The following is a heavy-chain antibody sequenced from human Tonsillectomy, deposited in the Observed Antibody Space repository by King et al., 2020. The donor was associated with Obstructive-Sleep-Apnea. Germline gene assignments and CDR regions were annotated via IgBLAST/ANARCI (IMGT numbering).Heavy chain of an antibody. D-gene: IGHD6-13*01. Sequence: VQLVESGGGVVQPGRSLRLSCAASGFTFNSYAMYWVRQAPGKGLEWVAVISYDGRNKYYADSVRGRCTISRDNSKNTLYLQMSSLRDEDTAVYYCARDTAYSSSWHYSYYGMAVWGQGTTVTVSS. CDR3: ARDTAYSSSWHYSYYGMAV. J-gene: IGHJ6*02. CDR2: ISYDGRNK. V-gene: IGHV3-30*04. CDR1: GFTFNSYA.